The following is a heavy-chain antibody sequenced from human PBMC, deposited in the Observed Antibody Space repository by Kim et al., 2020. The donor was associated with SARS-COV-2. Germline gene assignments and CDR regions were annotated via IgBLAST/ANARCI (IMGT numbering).Heavy chain of an antibody. V-gene: IGHV3-30*04. CDR3: AREGDYYGSGSYLEVASLLDY. Sequence: GGSLRLSCAASGFTFSSYAMHWVRQAPGKGLEWVAVISYDGSNKYYADSVKGRFTISRDNSKNTLYLQMNSLRAEDTAVYYCAREGDYYGSGSYLEVASLLDYWGQGTLVTVSS. D-gene: IGHD3-10*01. J-gene: IGHJ4*02. CDR2: ISYDGSNK. CDR1: GFTFSSYA.